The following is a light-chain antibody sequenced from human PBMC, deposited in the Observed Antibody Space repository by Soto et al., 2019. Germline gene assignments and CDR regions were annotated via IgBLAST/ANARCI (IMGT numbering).Light chain of an antibody. CDR1: QSISTW. Sequence: IQITQSPSTLSASVGDRVTITCRASQSISTWLAWYQQQPGKAPKLLIYAASSLQSGVPSRISGRGSGTVFTLTISSLLPEDCATYYCQQSYNTPWTFGQGTKVDI. J-gene: IGKJ1*01. V-gene: IGKV1-39*01. CDR3: QQSYNTPWT. CDR2: AAS.